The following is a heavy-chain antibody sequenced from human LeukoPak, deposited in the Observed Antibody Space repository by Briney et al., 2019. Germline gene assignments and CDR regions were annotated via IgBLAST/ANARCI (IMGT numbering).Heavy chain of an antibody. Sequence: GGSLRLSCAASGFTFRSYSMNWVRQAPGKGLEWVSSISSSSSYINYADSVKGRFTISRDNAKNSLYLLMNSLRAEDTAVYYCAGQNSQLAFDIWGQGTMVTVSS. CDR2: ISSSSSYI. CDR1: GFTFRSYS. J-gene: IGHJ3*02. CDR3: AGQNSQLAFDI. V-gene: IGHV3-21*01. D-gene: IGHD2/OR15-2a*01.